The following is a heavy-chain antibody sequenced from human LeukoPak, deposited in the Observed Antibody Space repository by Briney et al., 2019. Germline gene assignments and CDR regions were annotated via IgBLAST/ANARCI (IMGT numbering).Heavy chain of an antibody. D-gene: IGHD5-12*01. Sequence: ASVKVSCKASGYTFTGYYMHWVRQAPGQGLEWMGWINPNSGGTNYAQKFQGRVTITADKSTSTAYMELSSLRSEDTAVYYCASLYVEMATIRIADAFDIWGQGTMVTVSS. CDR2: INPNSGGT. CDR1: GYTFTGYY. CDR3: ASLYVEMATIRIADAFDI. V-gene: IGHV1-2*02. J-gene: IGHJ3*02.